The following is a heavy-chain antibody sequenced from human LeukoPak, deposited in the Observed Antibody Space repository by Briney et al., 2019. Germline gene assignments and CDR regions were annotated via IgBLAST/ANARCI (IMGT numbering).Heavy chain of an antibody. J-gene: IGHJ6*03. V-gene: IGHV1-2*02. D-gene: IGHD2-15*01. CDR1: GGTFSSYA. CDR3: ARDPYVGWPNYYYYMDV. CDR2: INPNSGGT. Sequence: ASVKVSCKASGGTFSSYAISWVRQAPGQGLEWMGWINPNSGGTNYAQKFQGRVTMTRDTSISTAYMELSRLRSDDTAVYYCARDPYVGWPNYYYYMDVWGKGTTVTVSS.